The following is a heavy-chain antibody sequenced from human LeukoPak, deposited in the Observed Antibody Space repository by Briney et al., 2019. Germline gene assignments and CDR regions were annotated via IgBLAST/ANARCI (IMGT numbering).Heavy chain of an antibody. CDR3: ARDLGLQSLDY. Sequence: GGSLRLSCAASGFXFSSYSINWVRQAPGEGLEWVTAISSSSSYIYYADSVKGRFTISRDNAKNSLYLQMNSLRAEDTAVYYCARDLGLQSLDYWGQGTLVTVSS. V-gene: IGHV3-21*01. CDR1: GFXFSSYS. J-gene: IGHJ4*02. CDR2: ISSSSSYI. D-gene: IGHD4-11*01.